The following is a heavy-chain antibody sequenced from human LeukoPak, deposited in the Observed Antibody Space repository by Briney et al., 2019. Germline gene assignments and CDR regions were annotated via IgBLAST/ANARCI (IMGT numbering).Heavy chain of an antibody. CDR1: GGSFSGYY. CDR3: ARGTIYRRNDY. D-gene: IGHD1-14*01. CDR2: INHSGGT. Sequence: SETLSLTCAVYGGSFSGYYWSWIRQPPGKGLEWIGEINHSGGTNYNPSLKSRVTISVDTSKNQFSLKLSSVTAADTAVYYCARGTIYRRNDYWGQGTLVTVSS. V-gene: IGHV4-34*01. J-gene: IGHJ4*02.